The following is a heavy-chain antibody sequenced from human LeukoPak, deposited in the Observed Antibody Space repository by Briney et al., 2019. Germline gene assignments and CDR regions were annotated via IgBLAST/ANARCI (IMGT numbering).Heavy chain of an antibody. CDR3: AKDKTEMATSFDY. Sequence: ASVKVSCKASGGTFSNYAISWVRQAPGQGLEWMGGIIPIFGTANYAQKFQGRVTITADESTSTAYMELSSLRSEDTAVYYCAKDKTEMATSFDYWGQGTLVTVSS. CDR1: GGTFSNYA. V-gene: IGHV1-69*13. CDR2: IIPIFGTA. J-gene: IGHJ4*02. D-gene: IGHD5-24*01.